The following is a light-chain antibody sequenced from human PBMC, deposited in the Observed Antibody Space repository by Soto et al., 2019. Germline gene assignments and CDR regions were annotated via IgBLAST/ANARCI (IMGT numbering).Light chain of an antibody. CDR3: QQRSNWPLT. Sequence: EIVLIQSPATLSLSPGEGATLSCRASQSVSNYLAWYQQKSGQAPRLLIYDASKRATGIPARFSGSGSGTDFTLTISSLETEDFAVYYCQQRSNWPLTFGGGTKVEIK. CDR2: DAS. CDR1: QSVSNY. J-gene: IGKJ4*01. V-gene: IGKV3-11*01.